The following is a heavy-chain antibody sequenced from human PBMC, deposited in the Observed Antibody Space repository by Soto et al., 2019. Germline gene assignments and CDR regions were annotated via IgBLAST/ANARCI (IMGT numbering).Heavy chain of an antibody. J-gene: IGHJ5*02. Sequence: QVQLQESGPGLVKPSQTLSLTCTVSGGSISSGGYYWSWIRQHPGKGLEWIGYIYYSGSTYYNPSRKRRVTISGATSKKQFSLKLSSVTAADTAVYYCAREEGGGYDHRWFDPWGQGTLVTVSS. D-gene: IGHD5-12*01. CDR2: IYYSGST. CDR3: AREEGGGYDHRWFDP. CDR1: GGSISSGGYY. V-gene: IGHV4-31*03.